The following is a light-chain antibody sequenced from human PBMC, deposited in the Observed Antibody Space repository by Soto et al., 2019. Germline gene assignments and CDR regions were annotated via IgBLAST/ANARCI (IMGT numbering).Light chain of an antibody. J-gene: IGKJ3*01. V-gene: IGKV3-20*01. CDR1: QSVSSSY. CDR3: QQYDNLPPIT. Sequence: EIVLTQSPGTVSLSPGERATLSCRASQSVSSSYLAWYQQKPGQAPRLLIYGASTRATGIPDRFSGSGSGTDFTLTISRLEPEDIATYYCQQYDNLPPITFGPGTKVDIK. CDR2: GAS.